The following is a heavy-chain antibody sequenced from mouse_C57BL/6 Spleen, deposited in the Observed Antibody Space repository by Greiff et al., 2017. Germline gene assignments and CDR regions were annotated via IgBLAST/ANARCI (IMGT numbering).Heavy chain of an antibody. Sequence: VQRVESGPGLVQPSQSLSITCTVSGFSLTSYGVHWVRQSPGKGLEWLGVIWSGGSKDYNAAFISRLSISKDNSKSQVFFKMNSLQADDTAIYYCARKYSTNAMDYWGQGTSVTVSS. D-gene: IGHD2-5*01. J-gene: IGHJ4*01. CDR2: IWSGGSK. V-gene: IGHV2-2*01. CDR3: ARKYSTNAMDY. CDR1: GFSLTSYG.